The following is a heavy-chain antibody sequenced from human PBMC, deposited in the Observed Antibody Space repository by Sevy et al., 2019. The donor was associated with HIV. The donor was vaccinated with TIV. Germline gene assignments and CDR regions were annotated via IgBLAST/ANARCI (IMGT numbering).Heavy chain of an antibody. CDR2: IKQDGSEK. CDR1: GFTFSSYW. Sequence: GGSLRLSCAASGFTFSSYWMSWVRQAPGKGLEWVANIKQDGSEKYYVDSLKGRFTISRDNAKNSLYLQMNSLRAEGTAVYYCARGYSNLRGYSYGTYYFDYWGQGTLVTVSS. J-gene: IGHJ4*02. CDR3: ARGYSNLRGYSYGTYYFDY. D-gene: IGHD5-18*01. V-gene: IGHV3-7*04.